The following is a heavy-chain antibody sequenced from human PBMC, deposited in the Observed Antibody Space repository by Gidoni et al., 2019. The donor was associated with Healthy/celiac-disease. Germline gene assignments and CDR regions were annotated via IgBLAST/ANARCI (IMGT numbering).Heavy chain of an antibody. CDR2: IYYSGST. CDR3: ARTGITIFGVVIIPVPSLSDAFDI. CDR1: GGSISSSSYY. Sequence: QLQLQESGPGLVTPSETLSLTCTVSGGSISSSSYYWGWIRQPPGKGLEWIGSIYYSGSTYYNPSLKSRVTISVDTSKNQFSLKLSSVTAADTAVYYCARTGITIFGVVIIPVPSLSDAFDIWGQGTMVTVSS. D-gene: IGHD3-3*01. J-gene: IGHJ3*02. V-gene: IGHV4-39*01.